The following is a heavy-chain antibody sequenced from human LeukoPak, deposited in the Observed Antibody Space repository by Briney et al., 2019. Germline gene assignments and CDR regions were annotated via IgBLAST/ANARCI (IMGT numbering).Heavy chain of an antibody. CDR3: ARRPPYGDYDL. CDR2: IYYSGST. V-gene: IGHV4-59*08. CDR1: GGSISSYY. D-gene: IGHD4-17*01. J-gene: IGHJ2*01. Sequence: SETLSLTCTVSGGSISSYYWSWIRQPPGKGLEWIGYIYYSGSTNYNPSLKSRVTISVDTSKSQFSLKLSSVTAADTAVYYCARRPPYGDYDLWGRGTLVTVSS.